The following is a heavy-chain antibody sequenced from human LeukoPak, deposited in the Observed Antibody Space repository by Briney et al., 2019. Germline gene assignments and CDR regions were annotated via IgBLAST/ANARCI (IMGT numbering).Heavy chain of an antibody. CDR3: ARRAATYYDILTGYYKPYYFDY. CDR2: IYPGDSDT. D-gene: IGHD3-9*01. CDR1: GYSFTSYW. Sequence: GESLKISCKGSGYSFTSYWIGWVRQMPGKGLEWMGIIYPGDSDTRYSPSLQGQVTISADKSVSTAYLQWSSLKASDTAMYYCARRAATYYDILTGYYKPYYFDYWGQGTLVTVSS. J-gene: IGHJ4*02. V-gene: IGHV5-51*01.